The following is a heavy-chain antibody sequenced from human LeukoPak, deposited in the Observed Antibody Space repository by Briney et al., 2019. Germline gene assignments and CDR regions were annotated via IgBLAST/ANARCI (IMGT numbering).Heavy chain of an antibody. CDR1: GYTFTSYA. CDR3: ARDYSNYAGYFDY. V-gene: IGHV1-3*03. Sequence: GASVKVSCKASGYTFTSYAMHWVRQAPGQRLEWMGWINAGNGNTKYSQEFQGRVTITRDTSASTAYMELSSLRSEDMAVYYCARDYSNYAGYFDYWGQGTLVTVSS. CDR2: INAGNGNT. D-gene: IGHD4-11*01. J-gene: IGHJ4*02.